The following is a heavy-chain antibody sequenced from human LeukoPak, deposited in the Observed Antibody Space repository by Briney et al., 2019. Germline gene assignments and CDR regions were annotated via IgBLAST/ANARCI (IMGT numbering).Heavy chain of an antibody. CDR3: TTSRTNDCSSPNCYTDY. J-gene: IGHJ4*02. CDR1: GASIYTSSSY. V-gene: IGHV4-39*01. CDR2: VYYTGST. Sequence: PSETLSLTCTVSGASIYTSSSYWGWIRQPPGKGLEWIASVYYTGSTYYSPSLKSRATISVDTSKNQFSLELNSVTAADTAVYYCTTSRTNDCSSPNCYTDYWGQGTLVTVSS. D-gene: IGHD2-2*02.